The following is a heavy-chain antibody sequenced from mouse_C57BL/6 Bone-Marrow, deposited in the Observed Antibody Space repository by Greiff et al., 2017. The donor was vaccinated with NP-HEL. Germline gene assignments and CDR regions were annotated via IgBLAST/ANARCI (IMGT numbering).Heavy chain of an antibody. D-gene: IGHD2-4*01. CDR3: VRQACRLRRGAMDY. Sequence: GGGLVQPKGSLKLSCAASGFSFNTYAMNWVRQAPGKGLEWVARIRSKSNNYATYYADSVKDRFTISRDDSESMLYLQMNNLKTEDTAMYYCVRQACRLRRGAMDYWGQGTSVTVSS. V-gene: IGHV10-1*01. CDR2: IRSKSNNYAT. J-gene: IGHJ4*01. CDR1: GFSFNTYA.